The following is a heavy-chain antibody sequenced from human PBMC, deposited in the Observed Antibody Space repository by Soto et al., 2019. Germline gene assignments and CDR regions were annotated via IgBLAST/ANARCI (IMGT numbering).Heavy chain of an antibody. CDR1: GFTFSSYA. CDR3: AKSSSRAHYYAMDV. D-gene: IGHD2-2*01. J-gene: IGHJ6*02. Sequence: GGSRRLSCAASGFTFSSYAMNWVRQAPGKGLEWVAGVSASGGGTSYADSVKGRFTISRDNSKDTLYLQMNSLRAEDTAVYYCAKSSSRAHYYAMDVWGQGTTVTVSS. V-gene: IGHV3-23*01. CDR2: VSASGGGT.